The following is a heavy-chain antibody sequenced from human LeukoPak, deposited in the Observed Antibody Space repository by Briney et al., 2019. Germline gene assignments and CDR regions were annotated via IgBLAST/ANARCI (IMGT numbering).Heavy chain of an antibody. CDR1: GGSISSGSYY. D-gene: IGHD5-12*01. V-gene: IGHV4-61*09. CDR2: IYTSGST. J-gene: IGHJ4*02. CDR3: AKASGYDSSFDY. Sequence: SQTLSLTCTVSGGSISSGSYYWSWIRQPAGKGLEWIGHIYTSGSTKYNSSLQSRVTISVDTSKNQFSLSLSSVTAADTAVYYCAKASGYDSSFDYWGQGTLVTVSS.